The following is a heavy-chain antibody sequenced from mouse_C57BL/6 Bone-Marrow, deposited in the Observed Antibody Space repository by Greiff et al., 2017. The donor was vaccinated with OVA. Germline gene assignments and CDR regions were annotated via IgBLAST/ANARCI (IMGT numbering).Heavy chain of an antibody. CDR1: GFTFSDYY. Sequence: EVKLMESGGGLVQPGGSLKLSCAASGFTFSDYYMYWVRQTPEKRLEWVAYISNGGGSTYYPDTVKGRFTISRDNAKNTLYLQMSRLKSEDTAMYYCARPLSPYWYFDVRGTGTTVTVSS. J-gene: IGHJ1*03. CDR3: ARPLSPYWYFDV. D-gene: IGHD1-1*02. CDR2: ISNGGGST. V-gene: IGHV5-12*01.